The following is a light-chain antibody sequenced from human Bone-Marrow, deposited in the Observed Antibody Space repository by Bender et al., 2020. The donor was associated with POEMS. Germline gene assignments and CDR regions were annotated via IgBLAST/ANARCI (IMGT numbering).Light chain of an antibody. V-gene: IGLV1-40*01. J-gene: IGLJ3*02. Sequence: QSVLTQPPSVSGAPGQRVTISCTGSSSNIGAGYDVYWYQQLPGTAPKLLIFGNNNRPSGVPDRFSGSRSGTSASLAISGLQSEDGADYYCAVWDDSLNGWVFGGGTKLTVL. CDR2: GNN. CDR3: AVWDDSLNGWV. CDR1: SSNIGAGYD.